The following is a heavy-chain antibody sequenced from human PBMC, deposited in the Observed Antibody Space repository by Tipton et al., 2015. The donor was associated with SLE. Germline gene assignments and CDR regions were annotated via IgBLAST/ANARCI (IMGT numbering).Heavy chain of an antibody. CDR3: ARDRRGVAGTGFDY. Sequence: TLSLTCTVSGYSISIGYYWGWVRQPPGKGLEWIANIYHTGTTHSNPSLRSRVTLSIDTSKNEFSLKLSSVTAADTAVYYCARDRRGVAGTGFDYWGQGTLVTVSS. V-gene: IGHV4-38-2*02. J-gene: IGHJ4*02. D-gene: IGHD6-19*01. CDR1: GYSISIGYY. CDR2: IYHTGTT.